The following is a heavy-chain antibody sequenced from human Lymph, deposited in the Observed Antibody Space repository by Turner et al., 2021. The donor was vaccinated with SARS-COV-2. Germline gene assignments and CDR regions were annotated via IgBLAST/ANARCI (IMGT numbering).Heavy chain of an antibody. CDR2: IKQDGSEK. CDR1: GFTFSSYW. J-gene: IGHJ6*02. D-gene: IGHD3-3*01. CDR3: ARVGVRFEWSDGYHYYYAMDV. Sequence: EVQLVEFGGGLVQPGGSLRLPCAASGFTFSSYWMSWVRQAPGKGLEWVANIKQDGSEKYYVDSVKGRFTISRDNAKNSLYLQMNSLRADDTAVYFCARVGVRFEWSDGYHYYYAMDVWGQGTTVTVSS. V-gene: IGHV3-7*03.